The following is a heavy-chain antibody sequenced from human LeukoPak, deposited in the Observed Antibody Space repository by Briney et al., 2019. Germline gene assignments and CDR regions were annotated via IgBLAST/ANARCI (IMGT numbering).Heavy chain of an antibody. CDR2: INHSGST. CDR1: GGSFSGYY. J-gene: IGHJ3*02. D-gene: IGHD5-18*01. Sequence: SSETLSLTCAVYGGSFSGYYWSWIRQPPGKGLERIGEINHSGSTNYNPSLKSRVTISVDTSKNQFSLKLSSVTAADTAVYYCARGARYSYGYCAFDIWGQGTMVTVSS. CDR3: ARGARYSYGYCAFDI. V-gene: IGHV4-34*01.